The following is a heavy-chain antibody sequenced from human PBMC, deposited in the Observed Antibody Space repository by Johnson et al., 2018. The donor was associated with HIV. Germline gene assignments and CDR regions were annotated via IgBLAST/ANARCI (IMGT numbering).Heavy chain of an antibody. CDR1: GFTFSNYA. CDR3: AKNHFDSSALEAFDI. CDR2: IYSGGST. V-gene: IGHV3-NL1*01. D-gene: IGHD3-22*01. J-gene: IGHJ3*02. Sequence: QMQLVESGGGLVQPGGSLRLSCAASGFTFSNYAMHWVRQAPGKGLEWVLVIYSGGSTYYADSVKGRFTISRDNSKNTLFLQMNSLRAEDTAAYFCAKNHFDSSALEAFDIWGQGTMVTVSS.